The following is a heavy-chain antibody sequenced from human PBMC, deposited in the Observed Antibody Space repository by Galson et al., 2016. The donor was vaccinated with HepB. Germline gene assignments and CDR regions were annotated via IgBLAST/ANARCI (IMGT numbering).Heavy chain of an antibody. CDR2: VTRSGDT. CDR3: AATMRWGH. D-gene: IGHD3-16*01. Sequence: ATLSLTCSVSGASINSYYGSWIRQSPGKGLKWIGCVTRSGDTNYNPSLKSRVTIARDTSKNQFSLRLTSVTAEDTAIYYCAATMRWGHWGQGTLVTVSS. V-gene: IGHV4-59*03. J-gene: IGHJ4*02. CDR1: GASINSYY.